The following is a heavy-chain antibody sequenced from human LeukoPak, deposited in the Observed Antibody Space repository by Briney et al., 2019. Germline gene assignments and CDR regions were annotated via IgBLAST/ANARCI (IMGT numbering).Heavy chain of an antibody. CDR2: ISSSGSTI. V-gene: IGHV3-11*04. CDR3: ARSPLRLRADY. J-gene: IGHJ4*02. Sequence: YISSSGSTIYYADSVKGRFTISRDNAKNSLYLQMNSLRAEDTAVYYCARSPLRLRADYWGQGTLVTVSS. D-gene: IGHD2-8*01.